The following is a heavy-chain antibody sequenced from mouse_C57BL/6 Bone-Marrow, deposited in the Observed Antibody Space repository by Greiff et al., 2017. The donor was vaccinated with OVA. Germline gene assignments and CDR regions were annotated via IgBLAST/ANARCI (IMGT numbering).Heavy chain of an antibody. CDR2: IYPGDGDT. Sequence: QVQLQHSGPELVKPGASVKISCKASGYAFSSSWMNWVKQRPGKGLEWIGRIYPGDGDTNYNGKFKGKATLTADKSSSTAYMQLSSLTSEDSAVYFCARLYGSRDYYAMDYWGQGTSVTVSS. CDR3: ARLYGSRDYYAMDY. D-gene: IGHD1-1*01. CDR1: GYAFSSSW. J-gene: IGHJ4*01. V-gene: IGHV1-82*01.